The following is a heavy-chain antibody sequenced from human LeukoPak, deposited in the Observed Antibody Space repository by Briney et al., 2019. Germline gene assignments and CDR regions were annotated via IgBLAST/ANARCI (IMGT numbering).Heavy chain of an antibody. J-gene: IGHJ3*02. D-gene: IGHD3-22*01. Sequence: SGGSLRLSCAASGFTFSSYSMNWVRQAPGKGLEWVSGIYWNGGSTGYADSVKGRFTISRDNAKNSLYLQMNSLRAEDTALYYCARDRDSSGYSNDAFDIWGQGTMVTVSS. CDR2: IYWNGGST. V-gene: IGHV3-20*04. CDR3: ARDRDSSGYSNDAFDI. CDR1: GFTFSSYS.